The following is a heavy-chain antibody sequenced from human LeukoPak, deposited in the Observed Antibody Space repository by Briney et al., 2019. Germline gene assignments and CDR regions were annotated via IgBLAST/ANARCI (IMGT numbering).Heavy chain of an antibody. CDR1: GGTFSSYA. CDR2: INAGNGNT. CDR3: ARDTDGSGSYYGYYYGMDV. Sequence: ASVKVSCKASGGTFSSYAISWVRQAPGQGLEWMGWINAGNGNTKYSQKFQGRVTITRDTSASTAYMELSSLRSEDTAVYYCARDTDGSGSYYGYYYGMDVWGQGTTVTVSS. V-gene: IGHV1-3*01. J-gene: IGHJ6*02. D-gene: IGHD3-10*01.